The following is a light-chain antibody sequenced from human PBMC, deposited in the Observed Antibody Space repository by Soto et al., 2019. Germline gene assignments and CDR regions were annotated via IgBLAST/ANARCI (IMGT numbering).Light chain of an antibody. J-gene: IGKJ1*01. Sequence: EIVMTQSPATLSVSPGERATLSCRASQSVTSNFAWYQQKPGQAPRLLISDASTRATGIPARFSGSWSGTAFTLTISSLQSEDLAVYYCQQYHNWPPWTFGRGTKV. CDR1: QSVTSN. CDR3: QQYHNWPPWT. CDR2: DAS. V-gene: IGKV3-15*01.